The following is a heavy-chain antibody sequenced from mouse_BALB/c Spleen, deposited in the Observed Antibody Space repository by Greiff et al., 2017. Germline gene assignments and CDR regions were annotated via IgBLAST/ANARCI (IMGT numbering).Heavy chain of an antibody. V-gene: IGHV1-7*01. CDR1: GYTFTSYW. Sequence: VKLVESGAELAKPGASVKMSCKASGYTFTSYWMHWVKQRPGQGLEWIGYINPSTGYTEYNQKFKDKATLTADKSSSTAYMQLSSLTSEDSAVYYCAKYRYDFDYWGQGTTLTVSS. D-gene: IGHD2-14*01. CDR2: INPSTGYT. J-gene: IGHJ2*01. CDR3: AKYRYDFDY.